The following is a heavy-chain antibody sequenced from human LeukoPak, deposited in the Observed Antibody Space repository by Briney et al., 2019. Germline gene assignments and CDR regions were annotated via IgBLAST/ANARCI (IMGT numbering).Heavy chain of an antibody. CDR2: ISGSGGST. J-gene: IGHJ4*02. CDR3: AKGPRLGDFDY. Sequence: GGSLRLSCAASGFTLSSYAMSWVPQAPGKGRVWVSAISGSGGSTYYADSVKGLFTISRDNSKNTPYLQMNSLGAEDTAVYYCAKGPRLGDFDYWGQGTLVTVSS. V-gene: IGHV3-23*01. CDR1: GFTLSSYA.